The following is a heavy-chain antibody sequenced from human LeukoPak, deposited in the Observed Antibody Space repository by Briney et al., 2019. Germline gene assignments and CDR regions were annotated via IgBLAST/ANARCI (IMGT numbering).Heavy chain of an antibody. CDR3: ASLIVGANPIDY. J-gene: IGHJ4*02. CDR1: GGSISSGDYY. V-gene: IGHV4-30-4*01. Sequence: SETLPLTCTVSGGSISSGDYYWSWIRPPPGKGLEWIGYIYYSGSTYYNPSLKSRVTISVDTSKNQFSLKLSSVTAADTAVYYCASLIVGANPIDYWGQGTLVTVSS. D-gene: IGHD1-26*01. CDR2: IYYSGST.